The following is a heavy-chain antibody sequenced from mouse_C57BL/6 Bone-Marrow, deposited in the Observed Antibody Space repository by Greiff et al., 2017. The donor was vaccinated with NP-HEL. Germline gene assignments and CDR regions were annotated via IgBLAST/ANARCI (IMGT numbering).Heavy chain of an antibody. CDR2: INPYNGGT. D-gene: IGHD1-1*01. J-gene: IGHJ1*03. CDR3: SRNTTVVADWYFDV. V-gene: IGHV1-19*01. Sequence: VQLQQSGPVLVKPGASVKMSCKASGYTFTDYYMNWVKQSHGKSLEWIGVINPYNGGTSYNQKFKGKATLTVDKSSSTAYMELNSLTSEDSAVYYCSRNTTVVADWYFDVWGTGTTVTVSS. CDR1: GYTFTDYY.